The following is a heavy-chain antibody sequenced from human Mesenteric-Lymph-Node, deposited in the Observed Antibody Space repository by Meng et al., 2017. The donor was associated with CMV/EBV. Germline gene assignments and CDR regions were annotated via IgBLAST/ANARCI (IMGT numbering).Heavy chain of an antibody. D-gene: IGHD6-13*01. J-gene: IGHJ5*02. Sequence: ASVKVSCKASGYTFTSYGISWVRQAPGQGLEWMGWISAYNGNTNYAQKLQGRVTMTTDTSTSTAYMELRSLRSDDTAVYYCARSLSSSWSNWFDPWGQGTLVTVSS. V-gene: IGHV1-18*01. CDR1: GYTFTSYG. CDR2: ISAYNGNT. CDR3: ARSLSSSWSNWFDP.